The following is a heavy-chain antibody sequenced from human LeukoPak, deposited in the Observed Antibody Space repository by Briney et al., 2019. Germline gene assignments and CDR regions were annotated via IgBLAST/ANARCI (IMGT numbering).Heavy chain of an antibody. CDR3: ARVSDSSGYYHVDY. CDR1: GGSLNGHY. CDR2: IYTSGST. J-gene: IGHJ4*02. D-gene: IGHD3-22*01. V-gene: IGHV4-59*10. Sequence: PSETLSLTCAVYGGSLNGHYWSWIRQPAGKGLEWIGRIYTSGSTNYNPSLKSRVTISVDTSKNQFSLKLSSVTAADTAVYYCARVSDSSGYYHVDYWGQGTLVTVSS.